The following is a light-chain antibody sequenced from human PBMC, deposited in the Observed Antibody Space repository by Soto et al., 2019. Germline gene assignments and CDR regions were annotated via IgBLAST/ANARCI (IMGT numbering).Light chain of an antibody. CDR3: QSYDSSLSNSGCV. CDR2: DNN. CDR1: SSNIGAGFD. V-gene: IGLV1-40*01. Sequence: QSVLTQPPSVSGAPGQTVTISCTGSSSNIGAGFDVYWYQQLPGTAPKVLIYDNNNRPSGVPDRFSGSKSGTSASLAITGLQAEDEADYYCQSYDSSLSNSGCVFGTGTKLTVL. J-gene: IGLJ1*01.